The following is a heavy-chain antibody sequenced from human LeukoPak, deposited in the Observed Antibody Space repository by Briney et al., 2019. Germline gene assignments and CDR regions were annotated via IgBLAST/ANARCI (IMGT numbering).Heavy chain of an antibody. CDR3: AKDRIQLWLGTFDY. Sequence: PGGSLRLSCAASGFTFDDYAMHWVRQAPGKGLEWVSLISGDGGSTYYADSVKGRFTISRDNSKNTLYLQMNSLRAGDTAVYYCAKDRIQLWLGTFDYWGQGTLVTVSS. J-gene: IGHJ4*02. V-gene: IGHV3-43*02. CDR1: GFTFDDYA. D-gene: IGHD5-18*01. CDR2: ISGDGGST.